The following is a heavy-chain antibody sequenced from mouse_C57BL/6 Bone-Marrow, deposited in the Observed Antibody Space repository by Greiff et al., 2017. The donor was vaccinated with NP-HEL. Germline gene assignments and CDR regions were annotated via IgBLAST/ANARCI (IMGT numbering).Heavy chain of an antibody. V-gene: IGHV1-81*01. D-gene: IGHD3-1*01. CDR3: STGSGGFAY. J-gene: IGHJ3*01. CDR2: IYPRSGNT. Sequence: VKLQESGAELARPGASVKLSCKASGYTFTSYGISWVKQRTGQGLEWIGEIYPRSGNTYYNEKFKGKATLTADKSSSTAYMELRSLTSEDSAVYFCSTGSGGFAYWGQGTLVTVSA. CDR1: GYTFTSYG.